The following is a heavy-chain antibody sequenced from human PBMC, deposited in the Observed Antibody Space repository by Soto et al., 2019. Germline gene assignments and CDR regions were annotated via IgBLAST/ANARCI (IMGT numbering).Heavy chain of an antibody. Sequence: QVQLVQSGAEVKKPGASVKVSCKASGYTFTSYAMHWVRQAPGQRLEWMGWINAGNGNTKYSQKFQGRVTITRDTSASTAYMELSSLRSEDTAVYYCARATVYGSGSYSLDYWGQGTLVTVSS. J-gene: IGHJ4*02. D-gene: IGHD3-10*01. V-gene: IGHV1-3*01. CDR2: INAGNGNT. CDR3: ARATVYGSGSYSLDY. CDR1: GYTFTSYA.